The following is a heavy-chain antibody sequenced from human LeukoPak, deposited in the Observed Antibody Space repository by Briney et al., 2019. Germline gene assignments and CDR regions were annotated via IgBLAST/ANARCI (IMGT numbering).Heavy chain of an antibody. CDR3: ARIAHDAFDI. CDR1: GGSVSKYF. V-gene: IGHV4-59*02. CDR2: IYYSGST. D-gene: IGHD6-13*01. Sequence: SETLSLTCTVSGGSVSKYFGTWIRQPPGKGLEWIGYIYYSGSTNYNPSLKSRVTISVDTSKNQFSLKLSSVTAADTAVYYCARIAHDAFDIWGQGTMVTVSS. J-gene: IGHJ3*02.